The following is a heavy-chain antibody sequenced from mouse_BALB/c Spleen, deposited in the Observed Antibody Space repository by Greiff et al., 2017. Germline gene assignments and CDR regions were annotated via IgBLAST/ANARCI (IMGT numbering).Heavy chain of an antibody. V-gene: IGHV5-4*02. CDR3: ASLLFAY. CDR2: ISDGGSYT. D-gene: IGHD2-10*01. CDR1: GFTFSDYY. Sequence: EVQVVESGGGLVKPGGSLKLSCAASGFTFSDYYMYWVRQTPEKRLEWVATISDGGSYTYYPDSVKGRFTISRDNAKNNLYLQMSSLKSEDTAMYYCASLLFAYWGQGTLVTVSA. J-gene: IGHJ3*01.